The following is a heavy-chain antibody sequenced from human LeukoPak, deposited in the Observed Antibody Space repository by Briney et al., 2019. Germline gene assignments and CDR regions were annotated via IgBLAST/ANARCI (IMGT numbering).Heavy chain of an antibody. Sequence: GASVKVSCKASGYTFTSYGISWVRQAPGQGLEWMGIINPSGGSTSYAQKFQGRVTMTRDTSTSTVYMELSSLRSEDTAVYYCARDLVDGLWFGELFRHNWFDPWGQGTLVTVSS. CDR2: INPSGGST. CDR1: GYTFTSYG. CDR3: ARDLVDGLWFGELFRHNWFDP. J-gene: IGHJ5*02. V-gene: IGHV1-46*01. D-gene: IGHD3-10*01.